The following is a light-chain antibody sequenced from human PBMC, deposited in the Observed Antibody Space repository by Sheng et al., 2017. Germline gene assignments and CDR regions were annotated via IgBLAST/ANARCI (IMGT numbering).Light chain of an antibody. Sequence: QSALTQPRSVSGSPGQAVTISCTGTSSDVGYYNYVSWYQQHPGKAPKLMIFDVTKRPSGVPDRFSGSKSGNTASLTISGLQADDEADYYCCSYAGNFIFVFGSGTKVTVL. CDR2: DVT. CDR1: SSDVGYYNY. V-gene: IGLV2-11*01. CDR3: CSYAGNFIFV. J-gene: IGLJ1*01.